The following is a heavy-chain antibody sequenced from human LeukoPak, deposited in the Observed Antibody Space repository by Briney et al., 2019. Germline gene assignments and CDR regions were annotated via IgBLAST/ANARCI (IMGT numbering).Heavy chain of an antibody. CDR3: ARHRVVRGVITYYFDY. D-gene: IGHD3-10*01. CDR1: GGSFSGYY. CDR2: INHSGST. J-gene: IGHJ4*02. Sequence: SETLSLTCAVYGGSFSGYYWSWIRQPPGKGLEWIGEINHSGSTYYNPSLKSRVTISVDTSKNQFSLKLSSVTAADTAVYYCARHRVVRGVITYYFDYWGQGTLVTVSS. V-gene: IGHV4-34*01.